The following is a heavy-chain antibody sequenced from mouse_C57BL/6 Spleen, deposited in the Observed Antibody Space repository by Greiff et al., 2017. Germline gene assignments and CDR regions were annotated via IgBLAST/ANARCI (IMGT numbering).Heavy chain of an antibody. CDR2: IDPSDSET. Sequence: QVQLKQPGAELVRPGSSVKLSCKASGYTFTSYWMHWVKQRPIQGLEWIGNIDPSDSETHYNQKFKDKATLTVDKSSSTAYMQLSSLTSEDSAVYYCARYYGSSYDYAMDYWGQGTSVTVSS. D-gene: IGHD1-1*01. CDR3: ARYYGSSYDYAMDY. V-gene: IGHV1-52*01. J-gene: IGHJ4*01. CDR1: GYTFTSYW.